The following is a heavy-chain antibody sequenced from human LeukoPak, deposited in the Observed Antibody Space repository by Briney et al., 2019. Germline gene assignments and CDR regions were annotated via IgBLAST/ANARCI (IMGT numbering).Heavy chain of an antibody. CDR1: GYSISSGYY. J-gene: IGHJ4*02. CDR2: IYHSGST. CDR3: ARHRTSSNYFDY. V-gene: IGHV4-38-2*01. Sequence: SETLSLTCAASGYSISSGYYWGWIRQPPGKGLEWIGSIYHSGSTYYNPSPKSRVTISVDTSKNQFSLKLRSVTAADTAVYYCARHRTSSNYFDYWGQGTLVTVSS. D-gene: IGHD1-1*01.